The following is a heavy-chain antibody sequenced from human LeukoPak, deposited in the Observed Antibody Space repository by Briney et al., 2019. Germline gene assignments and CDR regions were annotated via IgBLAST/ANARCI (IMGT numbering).Heavy chain of an antibody. J-gene: IGHJ4*02. CDR3: ARDFPAYYYGSGSSFDY. V-gene: IGHV1-18*01. Sequence: ASVKVSCKASGYTFTSYGISWVRQAPGQGLERMGWISAYNGNTNYAQKLQGRVTMTTDTSTSTAYMELRSLRSDDTAVYYCARDFPAYYYGSGSSFDYWGQGTLVTVSS. CDR1: GYTFTSYG. D-gene: IGHD3-10*01. CDR2: ISAYNGNT.